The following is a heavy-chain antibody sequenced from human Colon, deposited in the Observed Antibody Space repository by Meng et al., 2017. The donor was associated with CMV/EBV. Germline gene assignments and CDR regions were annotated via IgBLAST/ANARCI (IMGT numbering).Heavy chain of an antibody. D-gene: IGHD1-26*01. CDR1: GYTFKSYD. CDR3: ARASYSGSYHSLGF. Sequence: ASGYTFKSYDINWVRQAPGQGLEWMGWMSPDSGNAGYAPKFQGRVTMTRNTATGTAYMDLSSLTSEDTAIYFCARASYSGSYHSLGFWGQGSLVTVSS. J-gene: IGHJ4*02. CDR2: MSPDSGNA. V-gene: IGHV1-8*01.